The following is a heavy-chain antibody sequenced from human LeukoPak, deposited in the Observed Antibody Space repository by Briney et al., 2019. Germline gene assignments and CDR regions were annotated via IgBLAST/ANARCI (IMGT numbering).Heavy chain of an antibody. V-gene: IGHV3-30*19. D-gene: IGHD2-15*01. CDR1: GFTFSNYG. CDR3: ARGGRGPGDYFDL. CDR2: ISYDGNNK. J-gene: IGHJ2*01. Sequence: GGSLRLSCAASGFTFSNYGIHWVRQAPGKGLEWVAVISYDGNNKYYADSVKGRFTISRDNSKNMLYLQMNSLRAEDSAVYYCARGGRGPGDYFDLWGRGTLVTVSS.